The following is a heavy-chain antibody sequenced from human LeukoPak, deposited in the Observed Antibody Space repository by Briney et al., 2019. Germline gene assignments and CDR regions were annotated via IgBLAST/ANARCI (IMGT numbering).Heavy chain of an antibody. V-gene: IGHV3-23*01. CDR3: AKDSTYYYDSSGFYYFDY. J-gene: IGHJ4*02. CDR2: ISGSGGST. CDR1: GFTFSSYA. D-gene: IGHD3-22*01. Sequence: GGSLRLSCAASGFTFSSYAMSWVRQAPGKGLEWVSAISGSGGSTYYADSVKGGFTISRDNSKNTLYLQMNSLRAEDTAVYYCAKDSTYYYDSSGFYYFDYWGQGTLVTVSS.